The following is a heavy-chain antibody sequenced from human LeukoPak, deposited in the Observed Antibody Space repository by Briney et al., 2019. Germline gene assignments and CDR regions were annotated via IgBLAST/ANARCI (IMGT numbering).Heavy chain of an antibody. CDR3: AREGGWYDPTDYYYYMDV. CDR1: GASITSKAYF. Sequence: PSETLSLTCTVSGASITSKAYFWGWIRRPPGKGLEWVGTLSYDGSAYYNTSLKSRVTISVDTSKNQFSLKLSSVTAADTAVYYCAREGGWYDPTDYYYYMDVWGKGTTVTISS. D-gene: IGHD6-19*01. V-gene: IGHV4-39*07. J-gene: IGHJ6*03. CDR2: LSYDGSA.